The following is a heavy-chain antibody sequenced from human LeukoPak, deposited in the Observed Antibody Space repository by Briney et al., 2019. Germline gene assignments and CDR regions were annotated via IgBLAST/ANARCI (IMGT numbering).Heavy chain of an antibody. V-gene: IGHV3-23*01. CDR1: GFIFSAYA. Sequence: GGSLRLSCAASGFIFSAYAMSWVRQAPGQGLEWVSVIGTGGETHYADSVRGRFTISRNNFKNTLYLQMNSLRAEDTTVYYCAKRVTVTTKYFDSWGQGTLVTVSS. D-gene: IGHD4-17*01. J-gene: IGHJ4*02. CDR3: AKRVTVTTKYFDS. CDR2: IGTGGET.